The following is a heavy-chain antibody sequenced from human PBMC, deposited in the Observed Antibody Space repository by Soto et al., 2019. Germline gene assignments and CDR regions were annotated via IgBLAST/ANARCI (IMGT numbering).Heavy chain of an antibody. Sequence: QVQLQESGPGLVKPSGTLSLTCAVSGGSFTSNNWWTWVRQPPGQGLEWIGEISRTGSTNYNPSLKSRVNMSLVKSETQFSLKVSSVTAAVRAVYYCASRDPGTSVDYWGQGTLVTVSS. J-gene: IGHJ4*02. V-gene: IGHV4-4*02. CDR3: ASRDPGTSVDY. CDR2: ISRTGST. CDR1: GGSFTSNNW. D-gene: IGHD1-7*01.